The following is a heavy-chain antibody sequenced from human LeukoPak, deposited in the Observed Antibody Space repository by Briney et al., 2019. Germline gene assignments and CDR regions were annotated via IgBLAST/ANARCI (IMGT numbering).Heavy chain of an antibody. Sequence: PSETLSLTCAVSGGSIGSSNWWSWVRQPPEKGLEWIGEISQSGSTNYNPSLKSRVTMSVDKSKNQFSLKLTSVTAADTAVYYCARAGRYYDSTGYYWYFDFWGQGTLVTVSS. CDR2: ISQSGST. D-gene: IGHD3-22*01. J-gene: IGHJ4*02. CDR1: GGSIGSSNW. V-gene: IGHV4-4*02. CDR3: ARAGRYYDSTGYYWYFDF.